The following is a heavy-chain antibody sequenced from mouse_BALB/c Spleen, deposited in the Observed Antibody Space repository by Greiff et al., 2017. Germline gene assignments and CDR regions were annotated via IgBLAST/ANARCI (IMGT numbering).Heavy chain of an antibody. CDR2: ISYSGST. CDR3: ARRGYDGSSPWFAY. V-gene: IGHV3-2*02. J-gene: IGHJ3*01. Sequence: EVKLMESGPGLVKPSQSLSLTCTVTGYSITSDYAWNWIRQFPGNKLEWMGYISYSGSTSYNPSLKSRISITRDTSKNQFFLQLNSVTTEDTATYYCARRGYDGSSPWFAYWGQGTLVTVSA. CDR1: GYSITSDYA. D-gene: IGHD1-1*01.